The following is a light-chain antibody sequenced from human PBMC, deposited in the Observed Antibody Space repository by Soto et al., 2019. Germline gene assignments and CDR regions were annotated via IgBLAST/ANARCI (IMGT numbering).Light chain of an antibody. CDR2: EVS. Sequence: QSALTQPPSASGSPGQSVTISCTGTSSDVGGYNYVSWYQQHPGKAPKLMIYEVSKRPSGVPDRFSGSKSGNTASLTVSGLQAEDEADYYCSSYAGSNNFVLGGGTKLTVL. CDR1: SSDVGGYNY. J-gene: IGLJ2*01. V-gene: IGLV2-8*01. CDR3: SSYAGSNNFV.